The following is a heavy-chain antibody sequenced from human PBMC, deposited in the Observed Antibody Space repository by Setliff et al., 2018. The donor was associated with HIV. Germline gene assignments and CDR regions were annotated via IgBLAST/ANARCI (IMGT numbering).Heavy chain of an antibody. CDR1: GLTLSNSA. J-gene: IGHJ3*01. CDR2: IQSGGIM. V-gene: IGHV3-23*01. D-gene: IGHD3-22*01. Sequence: GESLKISCKGSGLTLSNSAMTWVRQRPGRGLEWVSLIQSGGIMYYADSVKGRFTISRDNSNNTLSLQMSSLRAEDTALYYCAKLDYYDYSGSWARKVAIDFWGRGTMVTVSS. CDR3: AKLDYYDYSGSWARKVAIDF.